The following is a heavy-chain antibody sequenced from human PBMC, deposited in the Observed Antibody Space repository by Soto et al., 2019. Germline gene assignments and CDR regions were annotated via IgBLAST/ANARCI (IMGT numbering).Heavy chain of an antibody. CDR3: ARKGRVVAAGNWFDP. V-gene: IGHV1-3*01. D-gene: IGHD2-15*01. CDR2: INAGNGNT. Sequence: RASVKVSCKASGGTFSSYAISWVRQAPGQGLEWMGGINAGNGNTKYSQKFQGRVTITRDTSASTAYMELSSLRSEDTAVYYCARKGRVVAAGNWFDPWGQGTLVTVS. CDR1: GGTFSSYA. J-gene: IGHJ5*02.